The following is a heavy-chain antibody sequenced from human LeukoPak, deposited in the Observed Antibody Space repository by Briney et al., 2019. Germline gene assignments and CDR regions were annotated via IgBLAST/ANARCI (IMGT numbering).Heavy chain of an antibody. D-gene: IGHD4-17*01. J-gene: IGHJ3*02. Sequence: GGSLRLSCAASGFTFSSYAMSWVRQAPGKGLEWVSAISGIGGSTYYADSVKGRFTISRDNSKTTLYLQMNSLRAEDTAVYYCATTYGDYVSNAFGIWGQGTMVTVSS. CDR3: ATTYGDYVSNAFGI. CDR2: ISGIGGST. V-gene: IGHV3-23*01. CDR1: GFTFSSYA.